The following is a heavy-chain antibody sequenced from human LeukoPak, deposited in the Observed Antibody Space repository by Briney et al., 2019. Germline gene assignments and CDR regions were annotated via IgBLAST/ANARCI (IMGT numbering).Heavy chain of an antibody. V-gene: IGHV4-59*01. CDR1: GGSISSYY. CDR2: IYYSGST. J-gene: IGHJ6*03. Sequence: TSETLSLTCTVSGGSISSYYWSWIRQPPGKGLEWIGYIYYSGSTNYNPSLKSRVTISVDTSKNQFSLKLSSVTAADTAVYYCAGSTEPYYYYYYMDVWGKGTTVTVSS. D-gene: IGHD1-14*01. CDR3: AGSTEPYYYYYYMDV.